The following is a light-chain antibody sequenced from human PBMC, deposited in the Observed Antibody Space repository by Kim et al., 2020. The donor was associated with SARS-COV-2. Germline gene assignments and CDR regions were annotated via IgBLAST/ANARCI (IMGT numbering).Light chain of an antibody. CDR3: QQYNNWPGYT. CDR1: QSVSSN. V-gene: IGKV3-15*01. J-gene: IGKJ2*01. Sequence: EIVMTQSTATLSVSPGERATLSCRASQSVSSNLAWYQQKPGQAPRLLIYGASTRATGIPARFSGSGSGTEFTLTISSLQSEDFAVYYCQQYNNWPGYTFGQGTKLEI. CDR2: GAS.